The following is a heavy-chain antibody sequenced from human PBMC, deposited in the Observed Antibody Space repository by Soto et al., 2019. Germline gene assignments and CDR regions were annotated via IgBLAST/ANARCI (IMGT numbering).Heavy chain of an antibody. J-gene: IGHJ4*02. V-gene: IGHV4-4*02. Sequence: PSETLSLTCAVSGGAISSSNWWSWVRQPPGKGLEWIGEIYHSGITNYNRSLKSRVTISVDKSKNQFTLKLSAVSAADTAVYYCARVENWNGVLDYWGQGTMVTVYS. D-gene: IGHD1-1*01. CDR1: GGAISSSNW. CDR3: ARVENWNGVLDY. CDR2: IYHSGIT.